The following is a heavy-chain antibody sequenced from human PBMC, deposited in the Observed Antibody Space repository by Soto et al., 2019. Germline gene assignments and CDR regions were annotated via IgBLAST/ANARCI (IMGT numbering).Heavy chain of an antibody. J-gene: IGHJ5*02. Sequence: ASVKVSCKASGYTFTGYYMHWVRQAPGQGLEWMAGINPNSGGTNYAQKFQGRVTMTRDTSINTAYMELSRLRSDDTAVYYRARGLYISSSHWFDPWGQGTLVTVSS. CDR1: GYTFTGYY. CDR3: ARGLYISSSHWFDP. CDR2: INPNSGGT. V-gene: IGHV1-2*02. D-gene: IGHD6-6*01.